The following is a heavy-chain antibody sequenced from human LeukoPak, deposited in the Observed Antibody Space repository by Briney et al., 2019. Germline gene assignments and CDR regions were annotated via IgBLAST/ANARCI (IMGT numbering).Heavy chain of an antibody. CDR3: ARDPNYYDSSGATGAGVDY. CDR1: GFTFSSYG. CDR2: ISYDGSNK. V-gene: IGHV3-30*19. Sequence: GGSLRLSCAASGFTFSSYGMHWVRQAPGKGLEWVAVISYDGSNKYYADSVKGRFTISRDNSKNTLYLQMNSLRAEDTAVYYCARDPNYYDSSGATGAGVDYWGQGTLVTVSS. D-gene: IGHD3-22*01. J-gene: IGHJ4*02.